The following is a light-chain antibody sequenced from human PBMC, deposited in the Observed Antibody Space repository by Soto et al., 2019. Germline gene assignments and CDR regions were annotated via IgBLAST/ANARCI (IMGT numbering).Light chain of an antibody. CDR1: SSDVGTYNL. Sequence: QSALTQPASVSGSPGQSITISCTGSSSDVGTYNLVSWYQQHPGEAPKLMIYEVTKRPSGVSNRFSGSKSGNTASLTISGIQAEDEADYYCCSYAGSSYVFGTGTKVTVL. CDR2: EVT. V-gene: IGLV2-23*02. J-gene: IGLJ1*01. CDR3: CSYAGSSYV.